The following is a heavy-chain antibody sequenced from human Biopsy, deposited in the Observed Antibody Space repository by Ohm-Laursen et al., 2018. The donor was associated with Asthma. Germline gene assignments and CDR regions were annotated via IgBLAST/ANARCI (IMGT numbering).Heavy chain of an antibody. J-gene: IGHJ5*02. V-gene: IGHV3-23*01. CDR3: AKVGHGYGDYVGYLDP. Sequence: SLRLSCTATGFTLSSYAIHWVRQAPGKGLEWVSVISSGGGTIDYADSVKGRFTISRNISTNTVYLQMDSLSADATAVYYCAKVGHGYGDYVGYLDPWGQGTLVTVSS. CDR2: ISSGGGTI. CDR1: GFTLSSYA. D-gene: IGHD4-17*01.